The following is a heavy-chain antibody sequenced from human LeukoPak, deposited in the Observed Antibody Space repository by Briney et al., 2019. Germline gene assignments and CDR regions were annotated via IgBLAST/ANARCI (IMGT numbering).Heavy chain of an antibody. CDR2: INHSGST. D-gene: IGHD1-26*01. J-gene: IGHJ4*02. Sequence: PSETLSFTGAVYGGSLSGYYWSWIRQPPGKGLEWIGEINHSGSTNYNPSLKSRVTISVDTSKNQFSLQLSSVTAADTAVYYCARGRLRYSGTKALKYFDYWGQGTLVTVSS. V-gene: IGHV4-34*01. CDR3: ARGRLRYSGTKALKYFDY. CDR1: GGSLSGYY.